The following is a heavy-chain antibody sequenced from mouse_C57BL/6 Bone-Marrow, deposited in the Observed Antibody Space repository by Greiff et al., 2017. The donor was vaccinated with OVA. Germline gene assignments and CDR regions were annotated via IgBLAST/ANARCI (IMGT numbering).Heavy chain of an antibody. V-gene: IGHV1-22*01. CDR3: GRMDWDWFAY. Sequence: VQLKESGPELVKPGASVKMSCKASGYTFTDYNMHWVKQSHGKSLEWIGYINPNNGGTSYNQKFKGKATLTVNKSSSTAYMELRSLTAEDSAVYYCGRMDWDWFAYWGQGTLVTVSA. J-gene: IGHJ3*01. CDR1: GYTFTDYN. CDR2: INPNNGGT. D-gene: IGHD4-1*01.